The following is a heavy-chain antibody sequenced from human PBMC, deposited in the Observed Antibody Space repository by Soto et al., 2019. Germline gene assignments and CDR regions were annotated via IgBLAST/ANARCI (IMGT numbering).Heavy chain of an antibody. J-gene: IGHJ6*02. CDR3: ARLGLQWFGEHLYYYYGMEV. V-gene: IGHV4-30-4*01. D-gene: IGHD3-10*01. CDR1: GGSINSVDYY. Sequence: SETLSLTCTVSGGSINSVDYYCSWIREPPGKGLEWVGHIHYSRGTDYNPSLKSRLTISRDTSKNLFSLKLSSVTVADTAVYYCARLGLQWFGEHLYYYYGMEVWGQGTTLTVSS. CDR2: IHYSRGT.